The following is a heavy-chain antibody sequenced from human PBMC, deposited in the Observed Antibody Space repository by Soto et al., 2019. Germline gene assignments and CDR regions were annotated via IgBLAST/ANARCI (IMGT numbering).Heavy chain of an antibody. CDR1: GYTFTSYD. V-gene: IGHV1-8*01. CDR3: ARARGYCRGGSCYSSYYYGMHV. D-gene: IGHD2-15*01. Sequence: QVQLVQSGAEVKKPGSSVKVSCKASGYTFTSYDINWVRQATGQGLEWMGWMNPNSGNTGYAQKFQGRVTMTRNTSISTAYMELSSLRSEDTAVYYCARARGYCRGGSCYSSYYYGMHVWGQGTTVTVSS. J-gene: IGHJ6*02. CDR2: MNPNSGNT.